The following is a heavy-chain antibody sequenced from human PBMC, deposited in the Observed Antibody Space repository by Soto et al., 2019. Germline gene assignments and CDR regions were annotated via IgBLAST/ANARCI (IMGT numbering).Heavy chain of an antibody. CDR3: ARRKASSTTSLSFRAGFDY. Sequence: EVQLVQSGAEVKKPGESLKISCKGSGYSFTNYWIGWVRQMPGKGLEWMGLIYPGDSDTRYSPSFEGQATISADKSISTAYLQWSGLKASDTAMYYCARRKASSTTSLSFRAGFDYWGQGTLVTVSS. V-gene: IGHV5-51*01. J-gene: IGHJ4*02. CDR1: GYSFTNYW. D-gene: IGHD2-2*01. CDR2: IYPGDSDT.